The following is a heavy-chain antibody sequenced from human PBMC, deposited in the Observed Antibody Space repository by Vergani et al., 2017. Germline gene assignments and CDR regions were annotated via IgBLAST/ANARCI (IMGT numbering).Heavy chain of an antibody. CDR1: GFTFSSYA. CDR2: ISGSGGRT. CDR3: ASGHGSYYDYFDD. J-gene: IGHJ4*02. V-gene: IGHV3-23*01. D-gene: IGHD1-26*01. Sequence: EVQLMESGGGLVQPGGSLRLSCVASGFTFSSYAMSWVRQAPGEVLEWVSAISGSGGRTYYADSVRCRFTISRDNSKNTLYLQVNSLRAEDTAIYYGASGHGSYYDYFDDWGQGTLVTVSS.